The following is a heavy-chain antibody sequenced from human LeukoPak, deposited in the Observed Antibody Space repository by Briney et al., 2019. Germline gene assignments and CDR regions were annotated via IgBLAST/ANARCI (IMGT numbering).Heavy chain of an antibody. CDR1: GFTFSSYR. J-gene: IGHJ4*02. V-gene: IGHV3-7*01. CDR2: IKQDGSEK. CDR3: ARDPAQLRGYSYGASFFDY. D-gene: IGHD5-18*01. Sequence: GGSLRLSCAASGFTFSSYRMSWVRQAPGKGVEWVANIKQDGSEKYYVDSVKGRFTISRDNAKNSLYLQMNSLRAEDTAVYYCARDPAQLRGYSYGASFFDYWGQGTLVTVSS.